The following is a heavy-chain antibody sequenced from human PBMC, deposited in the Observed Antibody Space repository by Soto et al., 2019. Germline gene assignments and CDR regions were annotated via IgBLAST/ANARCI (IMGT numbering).Heavy chain of an antibody. V-gene: IGHV3-30*18. CDR1: GFTFSSYG. J-gene: IGHJ6*03. CDR3: AKPRSVGLPHYYYYMDV. CDR2: ISYDGSNK. Sequence: GGSLRLSCAASGFTFSSYGMHWVRQAPGKGLEWVAVISYDGSNKYYADSVKGRFTISRDNSKNTLYLQMNSLRAEDTAVYYCAKPRSVGLPHYYYYMDVWGKGTTVTVSS. D-gene: IGHD1-26*01.